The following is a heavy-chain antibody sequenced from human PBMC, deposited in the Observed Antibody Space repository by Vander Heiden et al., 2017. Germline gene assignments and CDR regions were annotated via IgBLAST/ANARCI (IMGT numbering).Heavy chain of an antibody. CDR2: ISYDGSNK. J-gene: IGHJ4*02. Sequence: QVQLVESGGGVVQPGRSLRISCAASGFTFSRYGMHWVRQAPGKGLEWVAVISYDGSNKYYADSVQGRFTISRDNSKNTLYLQMNSLRAEDTAVYYCATPPIVVVPAGRGWGQGTLVTVSS. CDR3: ATPPIVVVPAGRG. D-gene: IGHD2-2*01. V-gene: IGHV3-30*03. CDR1: GFTFSRYG.